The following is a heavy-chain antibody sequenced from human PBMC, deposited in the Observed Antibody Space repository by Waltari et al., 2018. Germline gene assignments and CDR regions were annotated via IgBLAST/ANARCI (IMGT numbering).Heavy chain of an antibody. V-gene: IGHV3-7*01. Sequence: EVQLVESGGGLVQPGGSLRLSCAASGFTFSSYWMSWVRQAPGKGLEWVANIKQDGSEKYYVDSVKGRFTISRDNAKNSLYLQMNSLRAEDTAVYYCAREHCSSTSCPDYYYMDVWGKGTTVTVSS. CDR2: IKQDGSEK. J-gene: IGHJ6*03. CDR3: AREHCSSTSCPDYYYMDV. CDR1: GFTFSSYW. D-gene: IGHD2-2*01.